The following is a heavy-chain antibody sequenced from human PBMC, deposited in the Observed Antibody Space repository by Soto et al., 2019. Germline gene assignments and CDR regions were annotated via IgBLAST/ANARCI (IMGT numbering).Heavy chain of an antibody. J-gene: IGHJ6*02. D-gene: IGHD6-13*01. CDR2: IYYSGST. Sequence: TLSLTCTVSGGSISSGGYYWSWIRQHPGKVLEWIGYIYYSGSTYYNPSLKSRVTISVDTSKNQFSLKLSSVTAADAAVYYCARSGYSSSWYSPKSYYYYYGMDVWGQGTTVTVSS. CDR1: GGSISSGGYY. CDR3: ARSGYSSSWYSPKSYYYYYGMDV. V-gene: IGHV4-31*03.